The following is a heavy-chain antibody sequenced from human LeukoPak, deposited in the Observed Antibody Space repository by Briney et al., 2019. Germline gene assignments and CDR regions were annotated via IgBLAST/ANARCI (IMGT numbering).Heavy chain of an antibody. CDR1: GYTFTSYY. V-gene: IGHV1-46*03. D-gene: IGHD6-13*01. CDR3: ARVRGSTNWFDP. Sequence: ASVKVSCKASGYTFTSYYMHWVRQAPGQGLDWMRVINPSGGSTSYAQKLQGRVTMTRDTSTSTVYMELSSLRSEDTAVYYCARVRGSTNWFDPWGQGTLVTVSS. J-gene: IGHJ5*02. CDR2: INPSGGST.